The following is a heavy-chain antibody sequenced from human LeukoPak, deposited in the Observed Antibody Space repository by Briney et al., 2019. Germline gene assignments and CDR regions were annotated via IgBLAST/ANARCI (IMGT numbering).Heavy chain of an antibody. CDR2: IKQDGSVI. D-gene: IGHD6-6*01. Sequence: PGGSLRLSCAASGFTFSSSWMSWVRQAPGKGLEWVANIKQDGSVIYYVDSVKGRFTISRDNAKNSVYLQINSLRAEDTAVYYCARIGYSSSSFDYWGQGTLVTVSS. CDR3: ARIGYSSSSFDY. CDR1: GFTFSSSW. J-gene: IGHJ4*02. V-gene: IGHV3-7*01.